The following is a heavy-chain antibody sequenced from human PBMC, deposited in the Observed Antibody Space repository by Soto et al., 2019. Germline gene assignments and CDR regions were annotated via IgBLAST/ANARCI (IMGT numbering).Heavy chain of an antibody. V-gene: IGHV4-4*02. J-gene: IGHJ6*03. Sequence: PSETLSLTCAVSSGSISSSNWWSWVRQPPGKGLEWIGEIYHSGSTNYNPSLKSRVTISVDKSKNQFSLKLSSVTAADTAVYYCARAIPYYDILTGYYMDVWGKGTTVTAP. CDR2: IYHSGST. CDR3: ARAIPYYDILTGYYMDV. D-gene: IGHD3-9*01. CDR1: SGSISSSNW.